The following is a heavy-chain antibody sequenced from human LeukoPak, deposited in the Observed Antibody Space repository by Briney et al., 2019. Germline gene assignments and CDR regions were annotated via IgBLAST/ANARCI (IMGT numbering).Heavy chain of an antibody. V-gene: IGHV1-18*01. CDR2: ISAYNGNT. Sequence: ASVKVSCKASGYTFTSYGISWVRQAPGQGLEWMGWISAYNGNTNYAQKFQGRVTITADESTSTAYMELSSLRSEDTAVYYCAPNYSSGPVAFDIWGQGTMVTVSS. CDR1: GYTFTSYG. D-gene: IGHD6-25*01. J-gene: IGHJ3*02. CDR3: APNYSSGPVAFDI.